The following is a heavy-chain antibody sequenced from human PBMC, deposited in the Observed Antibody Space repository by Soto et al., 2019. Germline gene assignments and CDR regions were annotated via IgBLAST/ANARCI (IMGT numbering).Heavy chain of an antibody. J-gene: IGHJ4*02. D-gene: IGHD5-12*01. V-gene: IGHV3-15*01. CDR3: TTAHPRGPDY. CDR2: IRSKTDGGTI. Sequence: VQLVESGGGLVKPGESLRLSCAASGFTFSNAWMNWVRQAPGKGLEWVGQIRSKTDGGTIFYPAPVKGRFIISRDDSRDTLYLQMNSLKTEDTAVYYCTTAHPRGPDYWGQGTLVTVSS. CDR1: GFTFSNAW.